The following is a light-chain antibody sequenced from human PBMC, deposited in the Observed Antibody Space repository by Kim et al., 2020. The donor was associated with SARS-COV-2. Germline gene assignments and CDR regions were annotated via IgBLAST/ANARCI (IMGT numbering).Light chain of an antibody. Sequence: ACTGDRVIMTCRASQDINSNLAWYQQKPGKAPKLLTYAASTLQSGVPSRFSGSRSGTEFTLTISCLQSEDFPTYYCQRYYTYPFTFGPGTKVDIK. CDR1: QDINSN. CDR3: QRYYTYPFT. CDR2: AAS. J-gene: IGKJ3*01. V-gene: IGKV1-8*01.